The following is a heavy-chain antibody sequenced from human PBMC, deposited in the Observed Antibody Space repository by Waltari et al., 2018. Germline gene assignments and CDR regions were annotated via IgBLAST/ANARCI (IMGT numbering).Heavy chain of an antibody. CDR1: WGSFSGYY. CDR3: ARAYDFWSGPSRY. J-gene: IGHJ4*02. Sequence: QVQLQQWGAGMLKPSETLSLTCAVYWGSFSGYYWSWRRQPPGKGLEWSGEINHSGSTNYNPSLKSRVTISVDTSKNQFSLKLSSVTAADTAVYYCARAYDFWSGPSRYWGQGTLVTVSS. CDR2: INHSGST. D-gene: IGHD3-3*01. V-gene: IGHV4-34*01.